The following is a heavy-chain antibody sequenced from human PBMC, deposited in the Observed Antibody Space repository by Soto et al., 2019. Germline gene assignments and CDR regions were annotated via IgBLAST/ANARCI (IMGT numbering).Heavy chain of an antibody. J-gene: IGHJ4*02. CDR2: IWYAGSNK. CDR1: GFTFNTYG. V-gene: IGHV3-33*01. Sequence: QVQLMESGGGVVQPGRSLRLSCAASGFTFNTYGIHWVRQAPGKGLEWVAVIWYAGSNKYYADSVKGRFTISRDNSKNTLYLQMNSLRDEDTAVYYCARGTVHFDYWGQGTLVTVSS. D-gene: IGHD4-17*01. CDR3: ARGTVHFDY.